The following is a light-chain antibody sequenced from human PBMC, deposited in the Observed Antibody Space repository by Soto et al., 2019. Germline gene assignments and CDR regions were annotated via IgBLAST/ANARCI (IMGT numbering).Light chain of an antibody. CDR3: QQYGSSPWT. Sequence: EIVLTQSPGTLSLSPGERATLSCRAGQSASSRYLAWYQQKPGQAPRLLIYGASSRATGIPDRFSGSGSGTDFTLTISRLEPEEFAVYYCQQYGSSPWTFGQGTKVEIK. CDR1: QSASSRY. CDR2: GAS. J-gene: IGKJ1*01. V-gene: IGKV3-20*01.